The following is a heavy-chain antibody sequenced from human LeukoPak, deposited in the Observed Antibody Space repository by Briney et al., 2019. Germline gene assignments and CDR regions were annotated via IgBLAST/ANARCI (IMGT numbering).Heavy chain of an antibody. CDR2: ISGSGGST. D-gene: IGHD3-22*01. CDR1: GFTFSSYA. V-gene: IGHV3-23*01. CDR3: AKGPRDSSGYYWYYFDY. Sequence: GGSLRLSCAASGFTFSSYAMSWVRQAPGKGLEWVSAISGSGGSTYYADSVKGRFTTSRDNSKNTLYLQMNSLRAEDTAVYYCAKGPRDSSGYYWYYFDYWGQGTLVTVSS. J-gene: IGHJ4*02.